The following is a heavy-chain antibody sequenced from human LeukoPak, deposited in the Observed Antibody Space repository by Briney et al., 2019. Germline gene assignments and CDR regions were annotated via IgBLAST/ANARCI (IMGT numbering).Heavy chain of an antibody. D-gene: IGHD6-13*01. V-gene: IGHV1-2*02. CDR3: ARAIAAAGTKSPRY. CDR2: INPNSGGT. J-gene: IGHJ4*02. CDR1: GYTFTGYY. Sequence: ASVKVSCEASGYTFTGYYMHWVRQAPGQGLEWMGWINPNSGGTNYAQKFQGRVTMTRDTSISTAYMELSRLRSDDTAVYYCARAIAAAGTKSPRYWGQGTLVTVSS.